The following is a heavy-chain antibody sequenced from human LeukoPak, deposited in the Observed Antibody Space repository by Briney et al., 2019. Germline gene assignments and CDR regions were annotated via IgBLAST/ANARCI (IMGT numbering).Heavy chain of an antibody. CDR1: GGSITSSSYY. D-gene: IGHD3-3*01. V-gene: IGHV4-39*07. CDR2: FFYSGST. CDR3: AKSPYDFWSGGFDP. J-gene: IGHJ5*02. Sequence: SETLSLTCTVSGGSITSSSYYWGWIRQPPGKGLEWIGSFFYSGSTFYNPSLKSRVTISVDTSKNQFSLKLTSVTAADTAVYYCAKSPYDFWSGGFDPWGQGTLVTVSS.